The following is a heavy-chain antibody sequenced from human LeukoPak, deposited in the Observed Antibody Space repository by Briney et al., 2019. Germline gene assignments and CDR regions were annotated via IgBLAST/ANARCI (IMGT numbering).Heavy chain of an antibody. CDR2: ISWDGGSA. D-gene: IGHD3-16*01. CDR3: AKVKLGYYYYYGMDV. J-gene: IGHJ6*02. Sequence: GGSLRLSCAASGFTFEDYAMHWVRQAPGKGLQWVSLISWDGGSAYYTDSVKGRFTISRDNSKNFLYLQMNSLRVEDTALYYRAKVKLGYYYYYGMDVWGRGTPVTVSS. V-gene: IGHV3-43D*03. CDR1: GFTFEDYA.